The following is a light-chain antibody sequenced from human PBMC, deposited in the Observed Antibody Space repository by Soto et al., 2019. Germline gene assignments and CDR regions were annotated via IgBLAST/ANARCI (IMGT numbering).Light chain of an antibody. J-gene: IGKJ4*01. CDR2: KAS. CDR3: QQYNSYSSLT. V-gene: IGKV1-5*03. Sequence: DIQMTQSPSTLSASVGDRVTITRRASQSISVWLAWYQQKPGKAPKLLIYKASNLESGVPSRFSGSGSGTEFTLTISRLQPDDFATYYCQQYNSYSSLTFGGGTKVEIK. CDR1: QSISVW.